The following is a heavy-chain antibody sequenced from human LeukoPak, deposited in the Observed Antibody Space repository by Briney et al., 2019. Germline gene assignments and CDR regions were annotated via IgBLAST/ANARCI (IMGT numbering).Heavy chain of an antibody. V-gene: IGHV3-30*03. CDR2: ISYDGSNK. CDR1: GFTFSSYG. J-gene: IGHJ4*02. CDR3: ARWGPNVVAYFDY. D-gene: IGHD7-27*01. Sequence: PGGSLRLSCAASGFTFSSYGMHWVRQAPGKGLEWVAVISYDGSNKYYADSVKGRFTISRDNSKNTLYLQMNSLRAEDTAVYYCARWGPNVVAYFDYWGQGTLVTVSS.